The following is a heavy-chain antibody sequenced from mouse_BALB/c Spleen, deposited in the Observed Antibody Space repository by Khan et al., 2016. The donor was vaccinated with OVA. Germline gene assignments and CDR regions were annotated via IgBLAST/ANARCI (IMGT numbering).Heavy chain of an antibody. Sequence: QVQLQQSGAELVRPGTSVKMSCKTAGYTFTNYWIGWVKQRPGHGLEWIGDIYPGSGNTHYNEKFKGKASLTADTSSSTAYMHLSSPPSADSAISYCARPYYYGSSYDTMDAWGQGTSVTVSS. D-gene: IGHD1-1*01. V-gene: IGHV1-63*02. CDR3: ARPYYYGSSYDTMDA. CDR2: IYPGSGNT. J-gene: IGHJ4*01. CDR1: GYTFTNYW.